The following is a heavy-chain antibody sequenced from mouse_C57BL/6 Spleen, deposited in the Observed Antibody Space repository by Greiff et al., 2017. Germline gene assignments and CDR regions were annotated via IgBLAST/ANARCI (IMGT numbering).Heavy chain of an antibody. V-gene: IGHV1-72*01. D-gene: IGHD2-13*01. CDR1: GYTFTSYW. CDR2: IDPNSGGT. CDR3: GRHYGDEACAY. J-gene: IGHJ3*01. Sequence: VQLQQPGAELVKPGASVTLSCKASGYTFTSYWMHWVKQRPGRGLEWLGRIDPNSGGTKYNEKFKSKATLTVDKHSSPAYMQLSILTSEDSAVYYCGRHYGDEACAYWGQGTVVTVSA.